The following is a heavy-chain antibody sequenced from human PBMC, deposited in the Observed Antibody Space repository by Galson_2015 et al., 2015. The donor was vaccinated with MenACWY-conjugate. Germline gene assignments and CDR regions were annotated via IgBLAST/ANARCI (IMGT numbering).Heavy chain of an antibody. CDR1: GFTLMSYN. CDR3: ARGTYRSGSSI. J-gene: IGHJ4*02. V-gene: IGHV3-48*04. Sequence: SLRLSCAASGFTLMSYNMNWVRQAPGKGLEWISFIGNSGSPIYYADSVKGRFTISRDNAKNSLFLHMNSLRAEDTAVYYCARGTYRSGSSIWGQGTLVTVPS. D-gene: IGHD6-19*01. CDR2: IGNSGSPI.